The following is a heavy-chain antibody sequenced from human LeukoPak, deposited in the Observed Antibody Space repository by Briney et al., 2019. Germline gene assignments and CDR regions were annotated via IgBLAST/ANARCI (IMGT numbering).Heavy chain of an antibody. J-gene: IGHJ4*02. CDR1: GGTFSSYA. CDR2: IIPIFGTA. Sequence: SVKVSCKASGGTFSSYAISWVRQAPGQGLEWMGGIIPIFGTANYAQKFQGRVTISADKSTSTAYMELSSLRSEDMAVYYCASTGSLVRGVTDYWGQGTLVTVSS. V-gene: IGHV1-69*06. D-gene: IGHD3-10*01. CDR3: ASTGSLVRGVTDY.